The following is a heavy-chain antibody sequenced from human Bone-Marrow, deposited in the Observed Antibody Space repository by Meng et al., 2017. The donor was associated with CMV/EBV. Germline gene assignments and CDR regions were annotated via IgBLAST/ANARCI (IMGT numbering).Heavy chain of an antibody. V-gene: IGHV3-11*04. CDR3: ARPYYYDSSGYYNY. CDR2: ISSSGSTI. CDR1: GFTFSDYY. D-gene: IGHD3-22*01. Sequence: GESLKISCAASGFTFSDYYMSWIRQAPGKGLEWVSYISSSGSTIYYADSVKGRFTISRDNAKNSLYLQMNSLRAEDTAVYYCARPYYYDSSGYYNYWGQGNLVTVSS. J-gene: IGHJ4*02.